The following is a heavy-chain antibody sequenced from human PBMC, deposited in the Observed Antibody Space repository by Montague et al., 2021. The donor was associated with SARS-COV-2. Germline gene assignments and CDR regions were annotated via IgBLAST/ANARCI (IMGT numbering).Heavy chain of an antibody. CDR3: ARRLSSDWTAFDY. CDR2: IYWDDNK. V-gene: IGHV2-5*08. J-gene: IGHJ4*02. CDR1: GFSLSTNGMG. D-gene: IGHD6-19*01. Sequence: PALVKPTQTLTLTCSFSGFSLSTNGMGVGWIRQPPGKALEWLALIYWDDNKHYSPSLKTRLTISKDTSKNQVVLTVTNLDPVDTATYYCARRLSSDWTAFDYWGQGTLVTVSS.